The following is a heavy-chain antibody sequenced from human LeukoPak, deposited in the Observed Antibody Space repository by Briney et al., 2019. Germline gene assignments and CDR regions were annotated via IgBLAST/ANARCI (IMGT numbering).Heavy chain of an antibody. CDR3: AKLAQWLVRGWFDP. CDR1: GFTVSSNY. J-gene: IGHJ5*02. V-gene: IGHV3-53*01. CDR2: IYSGGST. D-gene: IGHD6-19*01. Sequence: GGSLRLSCAASGFTVSSNYMSWVRQAPGKGLEWVSVIYSGGSTYYADSVKGRFTISRDNSKNTLYLQMNSLRAEDTAVYYCAKLAQWLVRGWFDPWGQGTLVTVSS.